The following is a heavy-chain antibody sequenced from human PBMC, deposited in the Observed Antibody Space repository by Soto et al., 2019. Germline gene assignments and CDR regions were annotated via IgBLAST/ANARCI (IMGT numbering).Heavy chain of an antibody. CDR3: GKGAAALLGD. J-gene: IGHJ4*02. V-gene: IGHV3-23*01. D-gene: IGHD6-13*01. CDR2: ISGSGGTT. CDR1: GFTFSSFP. Sequence: EVQLLDSGGGLVQPGGSLRLSCAASGFTFSSFPMSWVRQTPGKGLEWVSAISGSGGTTLYADSVKGRFTISRDNSKNTLYLQMNNLRAEDPAVYYCGKGAAALLGDWGQGTLVTVSS.